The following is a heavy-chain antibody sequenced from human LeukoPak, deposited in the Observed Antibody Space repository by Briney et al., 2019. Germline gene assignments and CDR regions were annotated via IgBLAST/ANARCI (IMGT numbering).Heavy chain of an antibody. D-gene: IGHD3-3*01. CDR2: ISSSSSTI. CDR1: GFTFSSYS. J-gene: IGHJ4*02. V-gene: IGHV3-48*01. CDR3: ATPGFLEWLSFDY. Sequence: GGSLRLSCAASGFTFSSYSMNWVRQAPGKGLEWVSYISSSSSTIYYADSVKGRFTISRDNAKNSLYLQMNSLRAEDTAVYYCATPGFLEWLSFDYWGQGTLVTVSS.